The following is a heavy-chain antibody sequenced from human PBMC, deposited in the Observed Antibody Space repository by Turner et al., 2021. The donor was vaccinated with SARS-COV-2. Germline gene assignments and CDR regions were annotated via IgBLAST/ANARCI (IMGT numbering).Heavy chain of an antibody. CDR1: GFTFSSYT. V-gene: IGHV3-21*01. CDR2: ISSSRSYI. CDR3: ARWGPNYYDSSGYYPDAFDI. J-gene: IGHJ3*02. Sequence: EVQLVESGGGLVTPGGSLRLSCAASGFTFSSYTMNWVRQAPGKGLEWVSSISSSRSYIYYADSVKGRFTISRDNAKNSLYLQMNSLRAEDTAVYYCARWGPNYYDSSGYYPDAFDIWGQGTMVTVSS. D-gene: IGHD3-22*01.